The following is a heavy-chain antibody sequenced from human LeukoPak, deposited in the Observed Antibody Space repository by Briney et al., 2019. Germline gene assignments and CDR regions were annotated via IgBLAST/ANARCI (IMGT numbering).Heavy chain of an antibody. CDR3: ARDGMGPVAGTFDY. V-gene: IGHV4-59*01. J-gene: IGHJ4*02. CDR2: IYYSGST. CDR1: GGSISSYY. Sequence: SETLSLTCTVSGGSISSYYWSWIRQPPGKGLEWIGYIYYSGSTNYNPSLKSRVTISVDTSKNQFSLKLSSVTAADMAVYYCARDGMGPVAGTFDYWGQGTLVTVSS. D-gene: IGHD6-19*01.